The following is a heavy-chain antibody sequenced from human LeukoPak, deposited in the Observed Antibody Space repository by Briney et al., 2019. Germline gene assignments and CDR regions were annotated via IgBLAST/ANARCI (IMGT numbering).Heavy chain of an antibody. J-gene: IGHJ4*02. CDR1: GGTFSSYA. D-gene: IGHD2-15*01. CDR3: ARVGGAYYFDY. Sequence: GASVKVSCKASGGTFSSYAVSWVRQAPGQGLEWMGGIIPIFGTANYAQKFQGRVTITTDESTSTAYMELSSLRSEDTAVYYCARVGGAYYFDYWGQGTLVTVSS. CDR2: IIPIFGTA. V-gene: IGHV1-69*05.